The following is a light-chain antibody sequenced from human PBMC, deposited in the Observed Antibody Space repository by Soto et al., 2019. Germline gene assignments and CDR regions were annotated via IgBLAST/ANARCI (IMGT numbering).Light chain of an antibody. CDR3: NQYGSSPGT. CDR1: QSVSSSY. CDR2: GAS. V-gene: IGKV3-20*01. Sequence: EIVLTQSPGTLSLSPGERATLSCRASQSVSSSYLAWYQQKPGQAPRLLIYGASSRATGIPDRFSGSGSGTDFTLTISRLEPEDFAVYYCNQYGSSPGTFGQGTKVEIK. J-gene: IGKJ1*01.